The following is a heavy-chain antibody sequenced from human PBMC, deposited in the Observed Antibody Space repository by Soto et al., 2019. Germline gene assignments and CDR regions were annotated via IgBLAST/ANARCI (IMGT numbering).Heavy chain of an antibody. Sequence: PGGSLRLSCAASGFNLSTYWMHWVRQAPGKGLVWVSRINSDGTSSSYVDSVKGRFTISRDNAKNTVYLQMNSLRAEDTAVYYCARDVGHRCDYWGQGTLVTVSS. CDR2: INSDGTSS. CDR3: ARDVGHRCDY. J-gene: IGHJ4*02. V-gene: IGHV3-74*01. CDR1: GFNLSTYW. D-gene: IGHD3-16*02.